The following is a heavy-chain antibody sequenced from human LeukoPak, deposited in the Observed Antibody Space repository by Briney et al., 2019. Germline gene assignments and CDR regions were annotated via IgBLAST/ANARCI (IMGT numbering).Heavy chain of an antibody. Sequence: SQTLSLTCTVSGGSISSGGYYWSWIRQPPGKGLEWIGYIYHSGSTYYNPSLKSRVTISVDRSKNQFSLKLSSVTAADTAVYYCARDAELGYFDYWGQGTLVTVSS. J-gene: IGHJ4*02. CDR2: IYHSGST. D-gene: IGHD3-16*01. V-gene: IGHV4-30-2*01. CDR3: ARDAELGYFDY. CDR1: GGSISSGGYY.